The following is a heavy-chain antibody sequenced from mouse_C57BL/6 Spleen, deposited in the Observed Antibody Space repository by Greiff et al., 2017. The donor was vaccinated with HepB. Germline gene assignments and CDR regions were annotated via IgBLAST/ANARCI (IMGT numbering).Heavy chain of an antibody. V-gene: IGHV8-12*01. J-gene: IGHJ1*03. Sequence: QVTLKESGPGILQSSQTLSLTCSFSGFSLSTSGMGVSWIRQPSGKGLEWLAHIYWDDDKRYNPSLKSRLTISKDTSRNQVFLKITSVDTADTATYYCARTGTLYWYFDVWGTGTTVTVSS. D-gene: IGHD4-1*01. CDR1: GFSLSTSGMG. CDR3: ARTGTLYWYFDV. CDR2: IYWDDDK.